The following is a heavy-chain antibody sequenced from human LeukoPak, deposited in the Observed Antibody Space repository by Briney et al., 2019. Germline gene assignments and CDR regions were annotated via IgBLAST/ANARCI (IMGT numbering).Heavy chain of an antibody. D-gene: IGHD7-27*01. CDR1: GYSISSAYY. J-gene: IGHJ4*02. V-gene: IGHV4-38-2*02. CDR3: ARGFRGDNFDY. CDR2: MYHSWST. Sequence: PSETLSLTCSVSGYSISSAYYWGWIRQPPGKGLEWIGTMYHSWSTNYKPSLKSRVTISVDTSKNQFSLKLSSVTAADTAVYFCARGFRGDNFDYWGQGTLVTVSS.